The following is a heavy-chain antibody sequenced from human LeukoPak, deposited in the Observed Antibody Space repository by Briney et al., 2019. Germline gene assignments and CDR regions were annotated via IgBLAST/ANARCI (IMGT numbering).Heavy chain of an antibody. CDR1: GYTFTSYA. J-gene: IGHJ5*02. D-gene: IGHD3-10*01. Sequence: GASVKVSCKASGYTFTSYAMNWVRQAPGQGLEWMGWINTNTGNPTYAQGFTGQFVFSLDTSVSTAYLQISSLKAEDTAVYYCARGRVTMVRNNKNWFDPWGQGTLVTVSS. V-gene: IGHV7-4-1*02. CDR2: INTNTGNP. CDR3: ARGRVTMVRNNKNWFDP.